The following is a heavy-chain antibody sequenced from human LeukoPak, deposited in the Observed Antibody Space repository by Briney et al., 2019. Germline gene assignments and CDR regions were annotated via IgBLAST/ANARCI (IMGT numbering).Heavy chain of an antibody. CDR2: IKQDGSEK. CDR1: GFTFSSYW. Sequence: HPGGSLRLSCAASGFTFSSYWMSWVRQAPGKGLEWVANIKQDGSEKYYVDSVKGRFTISRDNAKSSLYLQMNSLRAEDTAVYYCARDSPRQEYYYYYYGMDVWGQGTTVTVSS. V-gene: IGHV3-7*01. CDR3: ARDSPRQEYYYYYYGMDV. J-gene: IGHJ6*02.